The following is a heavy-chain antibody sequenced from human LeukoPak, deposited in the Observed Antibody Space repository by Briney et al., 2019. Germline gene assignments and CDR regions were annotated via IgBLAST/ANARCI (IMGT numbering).Heavy chain of an antibody. J-gene: IGHJ4*02. V-gene: IGHV3-11*01. CDR2: ISSSGSTI. CDR1: GFTFSDYY. D-gene: IGHD4-17*01. CDR3: ARVLSYGDYVEDY. Sequence: GGSLRLSCAASGFTFSDYYMSWIRQAPGKGLEWVSYISSSGSTIYYADSVKGRFTISRDNSKNTLYLQMNSLRAEDTAVYYCARVLSYGDYVEDYWGQGTLVTVSS.